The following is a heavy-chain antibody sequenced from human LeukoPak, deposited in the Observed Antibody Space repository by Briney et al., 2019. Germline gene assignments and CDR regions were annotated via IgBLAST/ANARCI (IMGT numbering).Heavy chain of an antibody. V-gene: IGHV3-21*01. J-gene: IGHJ4*02. CDR1: GFTFSSYS. D-gene: IGHD3-22*01. CDR2: ISSSSSYI. CDR3: ARESLRYYYDSSGYYFDY. Sequence: GGSLRLSCAASGFTFSSYSMNWVRQAQGEGLEWVSSISSSSSYIYYADSVKGRFTISRDNAKNSLYLQMNSLRAEDTAVYYCARESLRYYYDSSGYYFDYWGQGTLVTVSS.